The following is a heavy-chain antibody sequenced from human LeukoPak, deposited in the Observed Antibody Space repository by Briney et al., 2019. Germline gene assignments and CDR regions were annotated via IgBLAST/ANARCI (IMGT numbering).Heavy chain of an antibody. D-gene: IGHD2-8*01. CDR2: INPNSGHA. CDR1: GYTFTSED. Sequence: ASVKVSCKASGYTFTSEDIHWVRQASGQGLEWMGWINPNSGHAGYLHKFQGRVNMTRNTSISTAYMDLSSLRSEDTAIYYCARGRRYCTNAVCYSNYYYMDVWGKGATVTVSS. V-gene: IGHV1-8*01. J-gene: IGHJ6*03. CDR3: ARGRRYCTNAVCYSNYYYMDV.